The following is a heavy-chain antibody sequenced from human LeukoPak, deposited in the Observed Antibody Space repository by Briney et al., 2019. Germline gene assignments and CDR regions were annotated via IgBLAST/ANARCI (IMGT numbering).Heavy chain of an antibody. CDR2: ISGSGGST. V-gene: IGHV3-23*01. CDR3: AKGTFGSSPFFAY. D-gene: IGHD6-6*01. CDR1: GFTFSSYA. Sequence: PGGSLRLSCAASGFTFSSYAMSWVRQAPGKGLEWVSAISGSGGSTNYADSVKGRFTISRDNSKNTLYLQMNSLRAEDTAVYHCAKGTFGSSPFFAYWGQGTLVTVSS. J-gene: IGHJ4*02.